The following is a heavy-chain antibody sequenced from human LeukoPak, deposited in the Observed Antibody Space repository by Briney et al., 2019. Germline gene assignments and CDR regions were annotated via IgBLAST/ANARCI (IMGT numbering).Heavy chain of an antibody. Sequence: KPSETLSLTCAVSGYSISSGYYWGWIRQPPGKGLEWIGSIYHSGSTYYNPSLKSRVTISVDTSKNQFSLKLSSVTAADTAVYYCAARGWYCSGGSCYSTFDYWGQGTLVTVSS. CDR3: AARGWYCSGGSCYSTFDY. J-gene: IGHJ4*02. D-gene: IGHD2-15*01. CDR1: GYSISSGYY. CDR2: IYHSGST. V-gene: IGHV4-38-2*01.